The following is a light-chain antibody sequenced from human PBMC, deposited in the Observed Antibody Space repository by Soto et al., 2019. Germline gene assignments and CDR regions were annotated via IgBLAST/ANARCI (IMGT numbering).Light chain of an antibody. Sequence: NQSPSTLSASVGDRVTITCRASQSVSSNLAWYQQKPGQAPRLLIYGASTRATGIPARFSGSGSGTDFTLTINRLEPEDFVVYYCQQYGSSPPLTFGGVANVDIK. V-gene: IGKV3-20*01. CDR2: GAS. CDR3: QQYGSSPPLT. CDR1: QSVSSN. J-gene: IGKJ4*01.